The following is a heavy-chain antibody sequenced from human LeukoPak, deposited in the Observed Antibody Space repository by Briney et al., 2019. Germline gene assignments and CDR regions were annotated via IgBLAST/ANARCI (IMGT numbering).Heavy chain of an antibody. Sequence: PGGSLRLSRAASGFTFSSYGMSWVRQAPGKGLEWVSAISGSGGSTYYADSVKGRFTISRDNSKNTLYLQMNSLRAEDTAVYYCASGVYYYDSSGYYSQFGYWGQGTLVTVSS. D-gene: IGHD3-22*01. CDR1: GFTFSSYG. CDR2: ISGSGGST. CDR3: ASGVYYYDSSGYYSQFGY. J-gene: IGHJ4*02. V-gene: IGHV3-23*01.